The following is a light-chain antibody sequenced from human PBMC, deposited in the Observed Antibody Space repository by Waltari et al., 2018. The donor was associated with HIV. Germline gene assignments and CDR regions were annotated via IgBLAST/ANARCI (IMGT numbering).Light chain of an antibody. CDR1: GGHSSYA. CDR3: QTWDTGPWV. J-gene: IGLJ3*02. V-gene: IGLV4-69*02. Sequence: QLILPQSPSASASLGASVRLTCTLSGGHSSYAIAWHQLQPEQGPRYLMKLNSDGSHTKGGGIPCRFAGSSAGTERFLTIASLQSDEEADYCCQTWDTGPWVFGGGTKLTVL. CDR2: LNSDGSH.